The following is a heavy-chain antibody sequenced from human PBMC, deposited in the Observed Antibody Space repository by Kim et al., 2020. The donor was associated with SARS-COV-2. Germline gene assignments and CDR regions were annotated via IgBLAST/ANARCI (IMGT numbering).Heavy chain of an antibody. V-gene: IGHV3-9*01. D-gene: IGHD3-3*01. CDR2: ISWKSGAI. Sequence: GGSLRLSCAASGFTFDHNAMHWVRQPPGKGLEWVSGISWKSGAIGYADSVKGRFALSRDKAKNSVYLQMNSLRPEDTALYYWAKDDGSGWHSGYWGQGTLVSVSS. J-gene: IGHJ4*02. CDR1: GFTFDHNA. CDR3: AKDDGSGWHSGY.